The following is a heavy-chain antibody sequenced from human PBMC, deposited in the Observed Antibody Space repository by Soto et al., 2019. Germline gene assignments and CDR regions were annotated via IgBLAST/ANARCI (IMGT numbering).Heavy chain of an antibody. V-gene: IGHV1-69*04. CDR2: IIPILGIA. J-gene: IGHJ4*02. CDR1: GGTFSSYT. D-gene: IGHD6-19*01. Sequence: ASVKVSCKASGGTFSSYTISWVRQAPGQGLEWMGRIIPILGIANYAQKFQGRVTITADKSTSTAYMELSSLRSEDTAVYYCARDPLDHSGWYYWGQGTLVTVSS. CDR3: ARDPLDHSGWYY.